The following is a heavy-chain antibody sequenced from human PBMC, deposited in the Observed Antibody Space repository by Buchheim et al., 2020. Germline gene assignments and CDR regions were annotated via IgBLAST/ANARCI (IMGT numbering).Heavy chain of an antibody. D-gene: IGHD2-2*01. J-gene: IGHJ6*02. Sequence: EVQLLESGGGLVQPGGSLRLSCAASGFTFSSYAMSWVRQAPGKGLEWASAISGSGGSTYYADSVKGRFTISRDNSKNTLYLQMNSLRAEDTAVYYCAKSWGTSYNNHYYYYGMDVWGQGTT. CDR1: GFTFSSYA. V-gene: IGHV3-23*01. CDR2: ISGSGGST. CDR3: AKSWGTSYNNHYYYYGMDV.